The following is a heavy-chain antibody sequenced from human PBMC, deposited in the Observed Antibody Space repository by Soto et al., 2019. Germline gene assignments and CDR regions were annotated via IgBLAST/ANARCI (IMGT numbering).Heavy chain of an antibody. CDR1: GYSFTNYE. CDR2: MNPNSGDT. J-gene: IGHJ4*02. Sequence: ASVKVSCKASGYSFTNYETIWVRQATGQGLEWVGLMNPNSGDTVYANKFQGRVALTRDASISTAYMELSSLRYEDTAVYYCARGRGGHCSGGPAYRFPDXWGQGTLVTVSX. CDR3: ARGRGGHCSGGPAYRFPDX. V-gene: IGHV1-8*01. D-gene: IGHD2-15*01.